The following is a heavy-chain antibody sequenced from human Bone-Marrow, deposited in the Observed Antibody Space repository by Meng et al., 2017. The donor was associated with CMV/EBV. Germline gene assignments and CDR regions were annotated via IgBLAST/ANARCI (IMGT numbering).Heavy chain of an antibody. J-gene: IGHJ4*02. CDR2: INHSGST. D-gene: IGHD6-19*01. V-gene: IGHV4-34*01. CDR3: ARVDLAVAGTLDY. Sequence: SETLSLTCAVYGGSFSGYYWSWIRQPPGKGLEWIGEINHSGSTNYNPSLKSRVTISVDTSKNQFSLKLSSVTAADTDVYYCARVDLAVAGTLDYWGQGTLVTVSS. CDR1: GGSFSGYY.